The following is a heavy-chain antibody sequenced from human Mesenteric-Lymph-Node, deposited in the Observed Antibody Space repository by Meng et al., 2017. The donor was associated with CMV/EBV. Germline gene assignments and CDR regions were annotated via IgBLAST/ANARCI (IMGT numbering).Heavy chain of an antibody. CDR1: DGSFSTYY. D-gene: IGHD6-6*01. CDR2: THHSGST. CDR3: AREGEYSSSSDAFDI. J-gene: IGHJ3*02. Sequence: SQTLSLTCGVNDGSFSTYYWTWIRQPPGKGLEWIGETHHSGSTYYNPSLESRVTISLDTSKKHFSLKLSSVTAADTAVYYCAREGEYSSSSDAFDIWGQGTMVTVSS. V-gene: IGHV4-34*01.